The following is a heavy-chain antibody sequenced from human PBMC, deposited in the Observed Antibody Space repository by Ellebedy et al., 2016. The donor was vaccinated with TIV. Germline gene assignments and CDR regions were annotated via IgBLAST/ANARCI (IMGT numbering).Heavy chain of an antibody. D-gene: IGHD1-14*01. CDR1: GYTFTNYA. J-gene: IGHJ4*02. V-gene: IGHV1-3*01. CDR2: INPGNDDT. CDR3: ARDRINGDGILFDY. Sequence: AASVKVSCKASGYTFTNYAMHWVRHAPGQRLEWMGWINPGNDDTKLSQKFQGRVTITGDTSASTVSMELSSLTSEDTAVYYCARDRINGDGILFDYWGQGTLVTVSS.